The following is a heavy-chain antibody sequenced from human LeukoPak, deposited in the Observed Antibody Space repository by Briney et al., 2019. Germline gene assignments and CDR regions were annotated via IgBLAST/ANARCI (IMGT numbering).Heavy chain of an antibody. CDR1: GFSFTSYD. J-gene: IGHJ5*02. V-gene: IGHV1-8*01. D-gene: IGHD2-2*02. CDR2: MNPNSGDT. Sequence: GASVKVSCKASGFSFTSYDINWVRQATGQGLEWMGWMNPNSGDTGYAQKFQGRVTMTRSTSISTAYMELSSLRSEDTAVYYCARGYCSSTSCYRVNWFDPWGQGTLVTVSS. CDR3: ARGYCSSTSCYRVNWFDP.